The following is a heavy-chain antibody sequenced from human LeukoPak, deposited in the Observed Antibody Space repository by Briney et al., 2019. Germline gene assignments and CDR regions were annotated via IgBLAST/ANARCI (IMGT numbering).Heavy chain of an antibody. V-gene: IGHV4-61*05. J-gene: IGHJ3*01. CDR1: GDSISLSFYY. Sequence: SETLSLTCSVSGDSISLSFYYWGWIRQPPGKALEWIGYIYYSGSTNYNPSLKSRVTISVDTSKNQFSLKLSSVTAADTAVYYCARSGYRYGADAFDVWGQGTMVTVSS. CDR2: IYYSGST. CDR3: ARSGYRYGADAFDV. D-gene: IGHD5-18*01.